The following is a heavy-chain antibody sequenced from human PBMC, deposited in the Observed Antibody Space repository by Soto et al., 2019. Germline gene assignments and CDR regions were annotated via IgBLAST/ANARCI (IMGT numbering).Heavy chain of an antibody. J-gene: IGHJ6*02. CDR1: GGTFSSYA. Sequence: SVKVSCKASGGTFSSYAISWVRQAPGQGLEWMGGIIPIFGTANYAQKFQGRVTITADESTSTAYMELSSLRSEDTAVYYCARDPYDFWSGYYKPSVYYNYGMDVWGQGTTVTVSS. V-gene: IGHV1-69*13. CDR2: IIPIFGTA. D-gene: IGHD3-3*01. CDR3: ARDPYDFWSGYYKPSVYYNYGMDV.